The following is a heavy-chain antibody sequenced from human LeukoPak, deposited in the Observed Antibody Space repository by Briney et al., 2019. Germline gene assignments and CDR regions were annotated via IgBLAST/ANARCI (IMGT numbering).Heavy chain of an antibody. V-gene: IGHV3-23*01. CDR1: GFTFSSYA. D-gene: IGHD3-16*01. CDR3: AKASWVSSAVDVW. Sequence: GGSLRLSCAASGFTFSSYAMSWVRQAPARGLEWVSSLKGEDETFYADSVKGRFTTSRDHSRNTVYLHLNNLRVEDTAVYYCAKASWVSSAVDVWWGQGIVVTVS. CDR2: LKGEDET. J-gene: IGHJ4*02.